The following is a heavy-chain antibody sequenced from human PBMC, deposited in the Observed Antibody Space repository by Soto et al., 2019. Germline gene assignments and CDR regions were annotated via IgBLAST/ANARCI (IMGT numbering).Heavy chain of an antibody. CDR1: GVTFFSYA. CDR3: AKVSKWGGDWYFDL. J-gene: IGHJ2*01. Sequence: EVQLLESGGGLVQPGGSLRLSCAASGVTFFSYAMSWVRQPPGKGLEWVSAVSGSGGSRYYADSVTGRFTVARDNSKNTLYLQMNSLRGEDTAVYYCAKVSKWGGDWYFDLWGRGTLVTVSS. D-gene: IGHD3-16*01. V-gene: IGHV3-23*01. CDR2: VSGSGGSR.